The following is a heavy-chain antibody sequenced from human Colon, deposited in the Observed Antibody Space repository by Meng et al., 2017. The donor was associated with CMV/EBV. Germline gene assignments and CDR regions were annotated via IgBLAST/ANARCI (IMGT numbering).Heavy chain of an antibody. Sequence: GESLKISCEASGYSVSSNYMAWVRQAPGKGLEWVSIIYTGGSAAYADSVKGRFTVSRDTPKNTVYLQMSSLRDEDTAVYYCARDTGGAGMDVWGQGTTVTVSS. CDR3: ARDTGGAGMDV. J-gene: IGHJ6*02. V-gene: IGHV3-53*01. CDR2: IYTGGSA. CDR1: GYSVSSNY. D-gene: IGHD3-16*01.